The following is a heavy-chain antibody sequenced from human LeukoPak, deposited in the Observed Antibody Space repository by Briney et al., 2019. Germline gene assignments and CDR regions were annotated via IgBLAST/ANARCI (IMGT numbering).Heavy chain of an antibody. CDR3: ASSIAARQSYYYYMDV. V-gene: IGHV1-69*05. Sequence: ASVKLSCKASGGTFSSYAISWVRQAPGQGLEWMGGIIPIFGTANYAQKFQGRVTITTDESTSTAYMELSSLRSEDTAVYYCASSIAARQSYYYYMDVWGKGTTVTVSS. D-gene: IGHD6-6*01. CDR1: GGTFSSYA. CDR2: IIPIFGTA. J-gene: IGHJ6*03.